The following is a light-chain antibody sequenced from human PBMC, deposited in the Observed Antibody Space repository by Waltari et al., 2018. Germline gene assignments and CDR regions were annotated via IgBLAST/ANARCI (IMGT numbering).Light chain of an antibody. J-gene: IGLJ2*01. CDR2: DVS. Sequence: QSALTQPASLSGSPGASITISCAGSNSDVGGYNFVSWYQQQPGSAPKLIIYDVSNRTSGVSNRFSGSKSGNSASLTISGLQAEDEGHYYCSSYTSTATQVLFGGGTKLTVV. CDR3: SSYTSTATQVL. CDR1: NSDVGGYNF. V-gene: IGLV2-14*03.